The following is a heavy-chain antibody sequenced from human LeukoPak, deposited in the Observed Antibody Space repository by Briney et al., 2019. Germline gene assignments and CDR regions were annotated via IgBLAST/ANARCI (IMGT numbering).Heavy chain of an antibody. CDR2: ISGSGGST. D-gene: IGHD4-17*01. CDR3: AKGSTVTTYGWGVDY. J-gene: IGHJ4*02. CDR1: GGSFSGYY. V-gene: IGHV3-23*01. Sequence: ETLSLTCAVYGGSFSGYYWSWVRQAPGKGLEWVSGISGSGGSTYYADSVKGRFTISRDNSKNTLYLQMNSLRAEDTAVYYCAKGSTVTTYGWGVDYWGQGTLVTVSS.